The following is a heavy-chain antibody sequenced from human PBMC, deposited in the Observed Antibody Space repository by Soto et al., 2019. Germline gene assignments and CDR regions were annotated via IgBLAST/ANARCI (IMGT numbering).Heavy chain of an antibody. Sequence: GAPEKVACKASGGTFSSYAISWVRQAPGQGLEWMGGIIPIFGTANYAQKFQGRVTITADESRRTAYMELSRLRSEDTAVYYCAPVPFRGVCCSLSSYYAIHLSRQAITVTLSS. CDR2: IIPIFGTA. D-gene: IGHD2-15*01. CDR1: GGTFSSYA. V-gene: IGHV1-69*13. CDR3: APVPFRGVCCSLSSYYAIHL. J-gene: IGHJ6*02.